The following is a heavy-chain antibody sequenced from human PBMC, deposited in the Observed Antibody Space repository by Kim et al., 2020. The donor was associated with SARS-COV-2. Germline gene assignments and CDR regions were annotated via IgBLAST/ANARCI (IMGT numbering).Heavy chain of an antibody. D-gene: IGHD6-13*01. Sequence: GTNYAQKFQGWVTMTRDTSISTAYMELSRLRSDDTAVYYCARADSSSYDYWGQGTLVTVSS. J-gene: IGHJ4*02. CDR3: ARADSSSYDY. V-gene: IGHV1-2*04. CDR2: GT.